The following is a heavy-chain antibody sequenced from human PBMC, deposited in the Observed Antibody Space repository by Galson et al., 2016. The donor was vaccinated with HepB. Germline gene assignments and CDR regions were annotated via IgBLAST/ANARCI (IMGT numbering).Heavy chain of an antibody. CDR1: GFTFSSQA. Sequence: SLRLSCAASGFTFSSQAMTWVRQAPGKGLESVSCISGSGGGATTTWYADSVRGRFAITRDDSKNTVYLQMNSLRADDTAVYYCAKSSGIWFGYFDSWGRGTLVTASS. CDR3: AKSSGIWFGYFDS. V-gene: IGHV3-23*01. CDR2: ISGSGGGATTT. J-gene: IGHJ4*02. D-gene: IGHD3-10*01.